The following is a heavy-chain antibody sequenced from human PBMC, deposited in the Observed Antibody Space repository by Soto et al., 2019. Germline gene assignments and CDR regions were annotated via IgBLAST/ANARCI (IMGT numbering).Heavy chain of an antibody. J-gene: IGHJ4*02. CDR3: AKAYFVWSSEQPYYFDY. Sequence: PGGSLRLSCAASGFTFSNYAMTWVRQGPGKGLEWVSGISGSGGRSYYADSVKGRFTISRDNSKSTLYLQMNSLRAEDTAVYYCAKAYFVWSSEQPYYFDYWGQGTPDTVSS. CDR2: ISGSGGRS. V-gene: IGHV3-23*01. D-gene: IGHD3-16*01. CDR1: GFTFSNYA.